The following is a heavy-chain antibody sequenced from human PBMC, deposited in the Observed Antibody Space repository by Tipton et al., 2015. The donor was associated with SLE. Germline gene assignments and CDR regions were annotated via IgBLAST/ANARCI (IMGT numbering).Heavy chain of an antibody. CDR3: ARRRYYDSSGYHFLIAFDI. CDR2: IYYSGNT. CDR1: GGSISRHY. J-gene: IGHJ3*02. V-gene: IGHV4-59*11. D-gene: IGHD3-22*01. Sequence: TLSLTCTVSGGSISRHYWSWIRQPPGKGLEWIGYIYYSGNTYYNPSLKSRGTISVDTSKNQISLRLNSVTTADTAVYFCARRRYYDSSGYHFLIAFDIWGQGTTVTVSS.